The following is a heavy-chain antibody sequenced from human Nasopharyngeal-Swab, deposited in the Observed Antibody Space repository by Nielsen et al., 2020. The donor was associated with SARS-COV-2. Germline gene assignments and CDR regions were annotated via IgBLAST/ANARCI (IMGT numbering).Heavy chain of an antibody. CDR3: ATHNDYRFEN. CDR1: GFTFSGYA. V-gene: IGHV3-30-3*01. D-gene: IGHD4-11*01. J-gene: IGHJ4*02. CDR2: ISYDGHTK. Sequence: GGSLRLSCAASGFTFSGYAVHWVRQAPGKGLEWVAVISYDGHTKFYADPVKGRFTISRDDAMNSLYLQMNSLRAEDTAVYYCATHNDYRFENWGQGTLVSVSS.